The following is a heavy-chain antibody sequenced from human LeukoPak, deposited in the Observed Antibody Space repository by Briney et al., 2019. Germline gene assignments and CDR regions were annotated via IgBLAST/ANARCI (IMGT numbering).Heavy chain of an antibody. CDR2: ITGSGGNT. D-gene: IGHD3-9*01. V-gene: IGHV3-23*01. J-gene: IGHJ4*02. CDR3: AKWGDYDVLTGYYVSDY. CDR1: GFTFSNYA. Sequence: GGSLRLSCAASGFTFSNYAMSWVRQAPGKGLEWVSAITGSGGNTYYADSVKGRFTISRDNSKNTVFPQMNSLRAEDTAVYYCAKWGDYDVLTGYYVSDYWGQGTLVTVSS.